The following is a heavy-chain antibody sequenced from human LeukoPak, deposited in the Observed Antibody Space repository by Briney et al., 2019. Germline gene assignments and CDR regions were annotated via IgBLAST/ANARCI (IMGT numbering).Heavy chain of an antibody. CDR1: GGSFSGYY. Sequence: SETLSLTCAVYGGSFSGYYWSWIRQPPGKGLEWIGEINHSGSTNFNPSLKSRVTISVDTSKNQFSLKLSSVTAADTAVYYCARLIPPLDDYGDYGHWFDPWGQGTLVTVSS. CDR2: INHSGST. V-gene: IGHV4-34*01. D-gene: IGHD4-17*01. J-gene: IGHJ5*02. CDR3: ARLIPPLDDYGDYGHWFDP.